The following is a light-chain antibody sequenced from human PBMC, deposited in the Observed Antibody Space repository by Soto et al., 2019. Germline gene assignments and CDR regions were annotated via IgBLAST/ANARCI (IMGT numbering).Light chain of an antibody. CDR2: WAS. CDR1: QSVLHSSHNENY. J-gene: IGKJ2*02. Sequence: DIVLTQSPDSLAVSLGERATINCKSSQSVLHSSHNENYLVWYQQKPGQPPKLLIYWASTRESGVPDRFSGSWSGTDFTLTISSLQAEDVAVYYCQQYYSTPCTFGQGTKLEIK. CDR3: QQYYSTPCT. V-gene: IGKV4-1*01.